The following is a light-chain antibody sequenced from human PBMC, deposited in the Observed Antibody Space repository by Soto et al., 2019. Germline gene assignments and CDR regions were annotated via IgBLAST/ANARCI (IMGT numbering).Light chain of an antibody. CDR2: GAS. Sequence: EMVPTQSPGTLSLSPGEIATLSCRASQSVSSSYLAWYQQKPGQAPRLPIYGASSRATGIPARFSGSGSGTEFTLTISSLQSEDFAVYYCQQRSNWPITFGQGTRLEIK. J-gene: IGKJ5*01. CDR1: QSVSSSY. V-gene: IGKV3D-20*02. CDR3: QQRSNWPIT.